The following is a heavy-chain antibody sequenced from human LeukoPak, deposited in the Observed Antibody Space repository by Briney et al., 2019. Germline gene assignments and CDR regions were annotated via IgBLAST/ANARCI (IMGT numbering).Heavy chain of an antibody. Sequence: PSETLSLTCAVYGGSFSGYYWSWIRQPPGKGLEWIGEINHSGSTNYNPSLKSRVTISVGTSKNQFSLKLSSVTAADTAVYYCARHGTYPSFDYWGQGTLVTVSS. CDR1: GGSFSGYY. J-gene: IGHJ4*02. V-gene: IGHV4-34*01. D-gene: IGHD1-26*01. CDR3: ARHGTYPSFDY. CDR2: INHSGST.